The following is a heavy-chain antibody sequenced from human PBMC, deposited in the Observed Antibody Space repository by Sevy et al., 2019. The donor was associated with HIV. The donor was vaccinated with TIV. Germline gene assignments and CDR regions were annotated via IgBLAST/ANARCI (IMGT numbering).Heavy chain of an antibody. V-gene: IGHV4-59*01. J-gene: IGHJ5*02. CDR3: ALSGSPMGWFDP. CDR2: IYYSGST. Sequence: SETLSLTCTVSGGSISSYYWSWIRQPPGKGLEWIGYIYYSGSTNYNPSLKSRVTISVDTSKNKFSLKLSSVTAADTAVYYCALSGSPMGWFDPWGQGTLVTVSS. D-gene: IGHD1-26*01. CDR1: GGSISSYY.